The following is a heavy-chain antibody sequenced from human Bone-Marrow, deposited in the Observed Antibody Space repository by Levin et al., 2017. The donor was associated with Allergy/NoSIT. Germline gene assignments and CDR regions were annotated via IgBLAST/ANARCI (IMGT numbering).Heavy chain of an antibody. D-gene: IGHD6-25*01. Sequence: GGSLRLSCAASGFTFSSYAMHWVRQAPGKGLEWVAVISYDGSNKYYADSVKGRFTISRDNSKNTLYLQMNSLRAEDTAVYYCASRAAETDYWGQGTLVTVSS. CDR3: ASRAAETDY. CDR2: ISYDGSNK. CDR1: GFTFSSYA. J-gene: IGHJ4*02. V-gene: IGHV3-30-3*01.